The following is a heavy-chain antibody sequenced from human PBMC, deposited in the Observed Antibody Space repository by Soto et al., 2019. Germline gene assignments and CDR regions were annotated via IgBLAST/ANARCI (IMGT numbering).Heavy chain of an antibody. CDR1: EFTLRSYA. D-gene: IGHD6-13*01. V-gene: IGHV3-23*01. J-gene: IGHJ6*02. Sequence: GGSLRLSCEASEFTLRSYAMNWVRQAPGKGLEWVSTVTASGANTYYADSVKGRFTISRDNSKNTLYLHMNSLRAEDTAVYYCAKDRRYSNPWYGPYYYYGIDVWRQGTTVTVSS. CDR2: VTASGANT. CDR3: AKDRRYSNPWYGPYYYYGIDV.